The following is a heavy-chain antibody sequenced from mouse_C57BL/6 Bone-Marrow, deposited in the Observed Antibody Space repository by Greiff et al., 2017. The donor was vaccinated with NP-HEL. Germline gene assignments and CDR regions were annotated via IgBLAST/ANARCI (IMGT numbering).Heavy chain of an antibody. Sequence: DVKLVESEGGLVQPGSSMKLSCTASGFTFSDYYMAWVRQVPEKGLEWVANINYDGSSTYYLDSLKSRFIISRDNAKNILYLQMSSLKSEDTATYYCARGYDYDGEAFAYWGQGTLVTVSA. CDR3: ARGYDYDGEAFAY. CDR2: INYDGSST. J-gene: IGHJ3*01. CDR1: GFTFSDYY. V-gene: IGHV5-16*01. D-gene: IGHD2-4*01.